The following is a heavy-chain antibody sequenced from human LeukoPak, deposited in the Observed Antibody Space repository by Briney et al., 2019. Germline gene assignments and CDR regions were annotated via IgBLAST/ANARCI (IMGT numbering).Heavy chain of an antibody. CDR3: ARGHLYYYGSGRPNTWFDP. J-gene: IGHJ5*02. CDR2: VYTSGSP. CDR1: GASINTYY. V-gene: IGHV4-4*07. Sequence: SETLSLTCNVSGASINTYYWSWIRQSAGGGLEFIGRVYTSGSPDYNPSLKSRVTISVDTSKNQFSLKLSSVTAADTAVYYCARGHLYYYGSGRPNTWFDPWGQGTLVTVSS. D-gene: IGHD3-10*01.